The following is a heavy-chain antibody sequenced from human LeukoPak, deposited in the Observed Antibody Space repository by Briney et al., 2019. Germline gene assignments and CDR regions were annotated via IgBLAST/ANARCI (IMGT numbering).Heavy chain of an antibody. CDR2: INPSGGST. D-gene: IGHD2-2*01. J-gene: IGHJ4*02. CDR3: ARDEEFVVVPAALSKEAVFDY. CDR1: GYTFTSYY. V-gene: IGHV1-46*01. Sequence: ASVKVSCKASGYTFTSYYMHWVRQAPGQGLEWMGIINPSGGSTSYAQKFQGRVTMTRDTSTSTVYMELSSLRSEDTAVYYCARDEEFVVVPAALSKEAVFDYWGQGTLVTVSS.